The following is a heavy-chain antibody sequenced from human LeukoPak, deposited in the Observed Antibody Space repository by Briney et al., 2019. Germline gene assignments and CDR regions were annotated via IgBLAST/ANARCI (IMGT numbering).Heavy chain of an antibody. D-gene: IGHD3-3*01. V-gene: IGHV1-58*02. CDR3: AADSHYDFWSGYYLNYYYYGMDV. CDR2: IVVGSGNT. J-gene: IGHJ6*02. CDR1: VFTFTSSV. Sequence: SVKVSCKASVFTFTSSVMQWVRQARGQRLEWIGWIVVGSGNTNYAQKFQERVTITRDMSTSTAYMELSSLRSEDTAVYYWAADSHYDFWSGYYLNYYYYGMDVWGQGTTVTVSS.